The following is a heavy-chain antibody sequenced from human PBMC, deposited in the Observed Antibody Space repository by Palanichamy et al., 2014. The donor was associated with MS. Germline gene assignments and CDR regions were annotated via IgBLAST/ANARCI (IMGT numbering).Heavy chain of an antibody. CDR3: AKDREAGDNGSKIFH. V-gene: IGHV3-23*01. CDR2: ISDSGGNT. D-gene: IGHD1-26*01. Sequence: QSTWEGLEWVSAISDSGGNTYYADSVKGRFTISRDDSKNTLYLEMNSLRAEDTAVYYCAKDREAGDNGSKIFHWGQGTLVTVSS. J-gene: IGHJ4*02.